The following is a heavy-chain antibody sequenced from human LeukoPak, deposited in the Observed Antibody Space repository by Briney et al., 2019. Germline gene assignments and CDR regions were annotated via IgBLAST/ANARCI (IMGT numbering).Heavy chain of an antibody. Sequence: ASVKVSCKASGYTFTSYGISWVRQAPGQGLEWMGWISAYNGNTNYAQKLQGRVTMTTDTSTSTAYMELRSLRSDDTAVYYCARDVSSSWYYYYYYMDVWGKGTMVTVSS. V-gene: IGHV1-18*01. D-gene: IGHD6-13*01. J-gene: IGHJ6*03. CDR3: ARDVSSSWYYYYYYMDV. CDR2: ISAYNGNT. CDR1: GYTFTSYG.